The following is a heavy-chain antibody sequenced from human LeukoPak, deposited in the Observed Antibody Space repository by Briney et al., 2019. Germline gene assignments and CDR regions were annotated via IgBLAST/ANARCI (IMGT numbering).Heavy chain of an antibody. CDR3: ARDRYSSGWYSAFDI. CDR1: GYTFTSYA. Sequence: ASVNVSCKASGYTFTSYAMNWVRQAPGQGLEWMGWINTNTGNPTYAQGFTGRFVFSLDTSVSTAYLQISSLKAEDTAVYYCARDRYSSGWYSAFDIWGQGTMVTVSS. D-gene: IGHD6-19*01. CDR2: INTNTGNP. V-gene: IGHV7-4-1*02. J-gene: IGHJ3*02.